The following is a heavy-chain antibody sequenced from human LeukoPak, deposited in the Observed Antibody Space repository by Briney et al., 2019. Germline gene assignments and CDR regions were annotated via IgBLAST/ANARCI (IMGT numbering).Heavy chain of an antibody. CDR2: ISGSGGKT. Sequence: PGGSLRLSCAASGFTFSSFAMTWVRQAPGKGLEWVSVISGSGGKTYYADSVKGRFNLSRDNSNRTLFLEMSSLRVEDTAVYYCAREGTYYDSSGYYVSWGQGTLVTVSA. V-gene: IGHV3-23*01. CDR1: GFTFSSFA. CDR3: AREGTYYDSSGYYVS. J-gene: IGHJ5*02. D-gene: IGHD3-22*01.